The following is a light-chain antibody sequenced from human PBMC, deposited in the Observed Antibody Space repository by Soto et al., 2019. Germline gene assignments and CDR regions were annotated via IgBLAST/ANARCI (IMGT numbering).Light chain of an antibody. CDR1: STDVGEYNY. CDR2: EVN. CDR3: SSFVGAPVI. J-gene: IGLJ2*01. V-gene: IGLV2-8*01. Sequence: QSVLTQPPSASGSPGQSVTIPCAGTSTDVGEYNYVSWYQQHPGKVAKLIIFEVNKRPSGVPDRFSGPKSGDMASLTVSGLQAEDEADYYCSSFVGAPVIFGGGTKLTVL.